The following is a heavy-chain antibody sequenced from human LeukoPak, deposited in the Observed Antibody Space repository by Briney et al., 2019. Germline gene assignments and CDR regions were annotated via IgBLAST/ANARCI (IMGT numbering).Heavy chain of an antibody. V-gene: IGHV3-7*01. D-gene: IGHD6-19*01. J-gene: IGHJ4*02. Sequence: GGSLRLSCTASGFSFSNHYMRWIRQAPGKGLEWVANINEDGSNKWHLGSVKGRFTVSRDNARKSLYLQMNRLRVEDTAVYYCTRVIVAVPGYFDYFDFWGQGVLVTVSS. CDR1: GFSFSNHY. CDR2: INEDGSNK. CDR3: TRVIVAVPGYFDYFDF.